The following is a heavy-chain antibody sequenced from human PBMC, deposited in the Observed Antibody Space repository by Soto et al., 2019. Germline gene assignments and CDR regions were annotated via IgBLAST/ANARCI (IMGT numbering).Heavy chain of an antibody. CDR1: GFTFSNAW. CDR3: TTSDYYYGMDV. Sequence: XXSLRLSYAASGFTFSNAWMHWVLQAPGKGLEWVGRIKSKTDGGTTDYAAPVKGRFTISRDDSRNTLYLQMKSLKTEDTAVYYCTTSDYYYGMDVWGQGTTVTVSS. J-gene: IGHJ6*02. CDR2: IKSKTDGGTT. V-gene: IGHV3-15*07.